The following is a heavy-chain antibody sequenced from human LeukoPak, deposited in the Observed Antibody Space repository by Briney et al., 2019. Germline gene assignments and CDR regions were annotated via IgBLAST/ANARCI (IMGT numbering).Heavy chain of an antibody. J-gene: IGHJ5*02. V-gene: IGHV4-59*01. D-gene: IGHD3-9*01. CDR1: GGSIRSYY. Sequence: SETLSLTCTVSGGSIRSYYWSWIRQPPGEGLEWIGYIYYTGSTHYNPSLKSRVTISRDMSKNQFSLRLSSVTAADTAVYYCARGSFDYDHWGQGTLVTVSS. CDR2: IYYTGST. CDR3: ARGSFDYDH.